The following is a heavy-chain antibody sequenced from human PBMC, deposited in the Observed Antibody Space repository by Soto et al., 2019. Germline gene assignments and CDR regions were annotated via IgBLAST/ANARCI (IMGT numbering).Heavy chain of an antibody. J-gene: IGHJ6*03. CDR1: GYTFTSYD. CDR3: ARENFYYYMDV. Sequence: GASVKVSCKASGYTFTSYDINWVRQATGQGLEWMGWMNPNSGNTGYAQKFQGRVTMTRNTSISTAYMELSSVTAADTAVYYCARENFYYYMDVWGKGTTVTVSS. CDR2: MNPNSGNT. V-gene: IGHV1-8*01.